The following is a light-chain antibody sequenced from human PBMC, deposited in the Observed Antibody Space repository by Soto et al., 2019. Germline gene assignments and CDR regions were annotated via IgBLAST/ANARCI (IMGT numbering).Light chain of an antibody. CDR1: QNIYSN. V-gene: IGKV3-15*01. CDR2: RAS. Sequence: IVMTQSPATLSVSPGERATLSCRASQNIYSNVAWYQQRPGQAPRLLIYRASTRAPGIPARFSGSGSGTEFTRTISSLQSEDFAVYYCQQYNDWPRTFGQGTKVEIK. CDR3: QQYNDWPRT. J-gene: IGKJ1*01.